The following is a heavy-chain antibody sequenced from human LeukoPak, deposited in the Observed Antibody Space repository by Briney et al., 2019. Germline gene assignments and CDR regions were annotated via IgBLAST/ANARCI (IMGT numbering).Heavy chain of an antibody. V-gene: IGHV1-58*01. Sequence: GASVKVSCKASGFTFSNPAVQWVRQARGQRLEWIGWIVVGSGNTNYAQKFQERVTITRDMSTSTAYMELSSLRSEDTAVYYCAVDVIYESDWGQGTLVTVSS. CDR1: GFTFSNPA. J-gene: IGHJ4*02. D-gene: IGHD2/OR15-2a*01. CDR3: AVDVIYESD. CDR2: IVVGSGNT.